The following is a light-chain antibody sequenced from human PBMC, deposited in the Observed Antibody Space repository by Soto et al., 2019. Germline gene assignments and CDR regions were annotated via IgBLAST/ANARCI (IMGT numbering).Light chain of an antibody. V-gene: IGLV1-44*01. CDR1: RSDIGSNF. J-gene: IGLJ1*01. CDR3: AAWDDSLNGYA. Sequence: QSVLSQPPSASGTPGQTVIISCSGSRSDIGSNFVNWYQHLPGTAPKLLIYNSNQRPSGVPDRFSGSKSGTSASLAISGLQSEDEADYYCAAWDDSLNGYAFGTGTKVTVL. CDR2: NSN.